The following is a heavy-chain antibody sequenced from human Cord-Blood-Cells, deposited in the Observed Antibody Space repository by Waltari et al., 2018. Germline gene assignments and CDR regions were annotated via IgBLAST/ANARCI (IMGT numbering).Heavy chain of an antibody. CDR3: ASKPITMVQGVMYGMDV. J-gene: IGHJ6*02. CDR1: GGTFSSYA. D-gene: IGHD3-10*01. V-gene: IGHV1-69*01. CDR2: IIPIFGTA. Sequence: QVQLVQSGAEVKKPGSAVKFSCKASGGTFSSYAITWVRQVPGQGLEWMGGIIPIFGTANYAQKFQGRVTITADESTSTAYMELSSLRSEDTAVYYCASKPITMVQGVMYGMDVWGQGTTVTVSS.